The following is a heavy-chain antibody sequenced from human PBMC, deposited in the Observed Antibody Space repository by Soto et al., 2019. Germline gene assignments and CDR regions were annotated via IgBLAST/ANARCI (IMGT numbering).Heavy chain of an antibody. CDR3: ARVGGYCSGGSCYPPRWFDP. CDR1: GGSISSGGYS. D-gene: IGHD2-15*01. V-gene: IGHV4-30-2*01. Sequence: PSETLSLTCAVSGGSISSGGYSWSWIRQPPGKGLEWIGYIYHSGSTYYNPSLKSRVTISVDRSKNQFSLKLSSVTAAATAVYYCARVGGYCSGGSCYPPRWFDPWGQGNLVPVSS. CDR2: IYHSGST. J-gene: IGHJ5*02.